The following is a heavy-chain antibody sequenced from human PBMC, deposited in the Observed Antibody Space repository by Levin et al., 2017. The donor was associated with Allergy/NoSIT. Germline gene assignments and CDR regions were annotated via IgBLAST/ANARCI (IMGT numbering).Heavy chain of an antibody. J-gene: IGHJ4*02. CDR2: IYYSGDT. CDR3: ARHPRLGYENNFDY. V-gene: IGHV4-39*01. CDR1: GGAISSSSYY. Sequence: SETLSLTCTVSGGAISSSSYYWAWIRQPPGKGLEWIGTIYYSGDTYYNPSLESRVTISVDTSKNQFSLKLSSVTAADTAVYYCARHPRLGYENNFDYWGQGTLVTVSS. D-gene: IGHD2-2*03.